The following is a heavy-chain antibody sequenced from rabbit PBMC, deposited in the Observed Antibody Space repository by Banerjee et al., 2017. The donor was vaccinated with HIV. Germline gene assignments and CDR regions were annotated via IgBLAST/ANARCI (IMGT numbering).Heavy chain of an antibody. V-gene: IGHV1S40*01. D-gene: IGHD4-2*01. J-gene: IGHJ4*01. Sequence: QSLEESGGDLVKPGASLTLTCTASGFSFSSSYYMCWVRQAPGKGLEWIGCIYAGSSGSTYYASWAKGRFTISKTSSTTVTLQMTSLTAADTATYFCAREVAGSEPFNLWGPGTLVTVS. CDR2: IYAGSSGST. CDR3: AREVAGSEPFNL. CDR1: GFSFSSSYY.